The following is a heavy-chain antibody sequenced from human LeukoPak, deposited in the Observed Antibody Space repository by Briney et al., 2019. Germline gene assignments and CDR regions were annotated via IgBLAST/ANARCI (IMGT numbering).Heavy chain of an antibody. CDR1: EFAFSTYD. Sequence: QSGGSLRLSCAASEFAFSTYDMNWVRQAPGKGLEWVSYISTGSSTTYYADSVKGRFTISRDNVENSLYLQMNSLRDEDTAVYYCARVAAGYSVNYFDYWGQGTLVTVSP. CDR2: ISTGSSTT. D-gene: IGHD4-23*01. CDR3: ARVAAGYSVNYFDY. V-gene: IGHV3-48*02. J-gene: IGHJ4*02.